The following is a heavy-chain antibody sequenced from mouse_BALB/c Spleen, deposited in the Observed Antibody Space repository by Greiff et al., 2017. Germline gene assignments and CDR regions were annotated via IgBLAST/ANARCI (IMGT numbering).Heavy chain of an antibody. CDR3: ARGDYDYYAMDY. Sequence: DVKLQESGGGLVKPGGSLKLSCAASGFTFSDYYMYWVRQTPEKRLEWVATISDGGSYTYYPDSVKGRFTISRDNAKNNLYLQMSSLKSEDTAMYYCARGDYDYYAMDYWGQGTSVTVSS. D-gene: IGHD2-4*01. J-gene: IGHJ4*01. CDR1: GFTFSDYY. V-gene: IGHV5-4*02. CDR2: ISDGGSYT.